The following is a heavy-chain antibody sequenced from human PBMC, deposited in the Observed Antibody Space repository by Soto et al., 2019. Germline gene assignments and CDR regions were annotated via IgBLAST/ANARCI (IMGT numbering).Heavy chain of an antibody. CDR1: GYTFTSYG. Sequence: QVQLVQSGAEGKKPGASVKVSCKASGYTFTSYGISWVRQAPGQGLEWMGWINTYSGNPNYAQKFQGRVTMTTDTSTSTAYMELRSLRSDDTAVYYCARHLYIDATGWGDLDFWGQGTLVTVSS. J-gene: IGHJ4*02. CDR3: ARHLYIDATGWGDLDF. V-gene: IGHV1-18*01. CDR2: INTYSGNP. D-gene: IGHD6-19*01.